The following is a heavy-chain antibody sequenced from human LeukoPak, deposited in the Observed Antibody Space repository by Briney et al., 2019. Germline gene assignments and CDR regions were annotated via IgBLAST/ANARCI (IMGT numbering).Heavy chain of an antibody. V-gene: IGHV4-59*12. CDR1: GASISSYY. CDR2: LYYSGNT. J-gene: IGHJ6*03. D-gene: IGHD6-6*01. CDR3: ARGSSSWRGYYYYYYMDV. Sequence: SETLSLTCTVSGASISSYYWSWIRQPPGKGLEWIGYLYYSGNTKYNPSLKGRVTTSVDTSKNQFSLKLRSVTAADTAVYYCARGSSSWRGYYYYYYMDVWGKGTTVTVSS.